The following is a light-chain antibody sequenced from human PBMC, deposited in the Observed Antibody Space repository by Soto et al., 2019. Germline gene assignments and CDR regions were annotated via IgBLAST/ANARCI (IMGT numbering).Light chain of an antibody. CDR2: DAS. Sequence: DIPMTQSPSSLSASVGDRVSITCQASQDITNYLNWYQHKPGKAPKLLIYDASNLETGVPSRFSGSGSGTDFTFSITTLQPEDIASYYCQQYDSLPPSFGHGTKLEIK. V-gene: IGKV1-33*01. CDR1: QDITNY. CDR3: QQYDSLPPS. J-gene: IGKJ2*01.